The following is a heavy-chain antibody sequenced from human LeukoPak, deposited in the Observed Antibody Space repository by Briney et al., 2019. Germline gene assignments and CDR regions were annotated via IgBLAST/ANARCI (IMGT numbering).Heavy chain of an antibody. CDR3: ARGDYGGWYYYGMDV. V-gene: IGHV4-34*01. J-gene: IGHJ6*02. Sequence: PSETLSLTCAVYGGSFSGYYWSWIRQPPGKGLEWIGEINHSGSTNYNPSLKSRVTISVDTSKNQFSLKLSSVTAADTAVYYCARGDYGGWYYYGMDVWGQGTTVTVSS. CDR2: INHSGST. CDR1: GGSFSGYY. D-gene: IGHD4-23*01.